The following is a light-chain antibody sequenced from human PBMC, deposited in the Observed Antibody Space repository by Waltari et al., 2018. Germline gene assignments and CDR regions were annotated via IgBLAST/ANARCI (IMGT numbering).Light chain of an antibody. V-gene: IGKV3-15*01. Sequence: DIVLTQSPATLSLSPGESGPLPCRASQSLSRHLAWYQQKPGQAPRLLIYGTSARATGIPSRFRGSGSGTEFTLTISSLQSEDSAVYYCQQYETFGQGTKVEIK. CDR2: GTS. CDR3: QQYET. CDR1: QSLSRH. J-gene: IGKJ1*01.